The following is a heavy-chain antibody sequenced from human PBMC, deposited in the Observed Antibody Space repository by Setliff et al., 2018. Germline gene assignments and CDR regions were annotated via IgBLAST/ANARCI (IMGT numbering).Heavy chain of an antibody. CDR3: AREQWLDPPGYYYMDV. CDR1: GGSFSGYY. Sequence: SETLSLTCAVYGGSFSGYYWSWIRQPPGKGLEWIGEINHSGSTNYNPSLKSRVTISVDTSKNQFSLRLSSVTAADTAVYYCAREQWLDPPGYYYMDVWAKGTTVTVSS. D-gene: IGHD6-19*01. J-gene: IGHJ6*03. CDR2: INHSGST. V-gene: IGHV4-34*01.